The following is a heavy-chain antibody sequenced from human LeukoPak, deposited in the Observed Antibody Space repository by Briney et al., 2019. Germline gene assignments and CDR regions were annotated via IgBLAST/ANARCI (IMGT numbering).Heavy chain of an antibody. Sequence: GGSLRLSCVASGFTFSSYWMHWVRQAPGKGLVWVSRINNEDSRTGYADAVKGRFTISRDNAKNTLYLQMSSLRAEDTAVYYCAREFRKSVGWYFDLWGRGTLVTVSS. J-gene: IGHJ2*01. CDR3: AREFRKSVGWYFDL. D-gene: IGHD3-3*01. CDR2: INNEDSRT. CDR1: GFTFSSYW. V-gene: IGHV3-74*01.